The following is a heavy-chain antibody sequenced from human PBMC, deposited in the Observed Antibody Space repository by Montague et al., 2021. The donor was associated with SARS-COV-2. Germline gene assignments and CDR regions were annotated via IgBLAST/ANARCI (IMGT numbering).Heavy chain of an antibody. CDR2: IKQDGSDK. J-gene: IGHJ6*03. CDR1: GFTFSTNL. V-gene: IGHV3-7*01. CDR3: ARDFYYYMDV. Sequence: SLRLPCAASGFTFSTNLMSWVRQAPGKGLEWVANIKQDGSDKFYVDSVKGRFTLSTDNAKNSVYLQMDGLRPEDTAVYYCARDFYYYMDVWGKGTTVTVS.